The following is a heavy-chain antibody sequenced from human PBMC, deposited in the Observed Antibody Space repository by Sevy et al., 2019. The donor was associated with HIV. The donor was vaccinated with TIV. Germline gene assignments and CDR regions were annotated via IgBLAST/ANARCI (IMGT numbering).Heavy chain of an antibody. J-gene: IGHJ1*01. CDR3: ARDGLYGGNFEYFQH. CDR1: GFIFSSYN. D-gene: IGHD4-17*01. V-gene: IGHV3-21*04. Sequence: GGSLRLSCAASGFIFSSYNMNWVRQAPGKGLDWVSSITGSSTTIYYAHSVKGRFTVSRDNSNNTLYLHINSLRAEDTAVYYCARDGLYGGNFEYFQHWGQGTLVTVSS. CDR2: ITGSSTTI.